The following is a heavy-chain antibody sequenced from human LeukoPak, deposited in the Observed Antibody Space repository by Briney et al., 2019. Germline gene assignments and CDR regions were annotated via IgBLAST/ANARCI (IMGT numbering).Heavy chain of an antibody. CDR3: VRMSDLAYCFDS. Sequence: GGSLRLSCVASGFTVRRSYMSWVRQAPGKGLEWVSNIYSRDATYYADSVTGRFTISRDASKNTLYLQMNSLPSEDTALYYCVRMSDLAYCFDSWGQGTLGTVSS. CDR1: GFTVRRSY. V-gene: IGHV3-66*01. CDR2: IYSRDAT. D-gene: IGHD3-3*02. J-gene: IGHJ4*02.